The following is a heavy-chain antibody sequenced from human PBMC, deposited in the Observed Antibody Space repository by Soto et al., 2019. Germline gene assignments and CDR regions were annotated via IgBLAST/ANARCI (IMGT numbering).Heavy chain of an antibody. D-gene: IGHD6-13*01. CDR3: AREQGRKQQLVLGYLGV. CDR1: GFTFSSYG. CDR2: IWYDGSNK. V-gene: IGHV3-33*01. J-gene: IGHJ6*04. Sequence: PGGSLRLSCAASGFTFSSYGMHWVRQAPGKGLEWVAVIWYDGSNKYYADSVKGRFTISRDNSKNTLYLQMNSLRAEDTAVYYCAREQGRKQQLVLGYLGVWGKGTTVTVSS.